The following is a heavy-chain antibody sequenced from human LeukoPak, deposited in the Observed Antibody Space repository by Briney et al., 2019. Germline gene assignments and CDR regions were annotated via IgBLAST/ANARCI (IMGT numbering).Heavy chain of an antibody. V-gene: IGHV4-59*11. D-gene: IGHD5-12*01. CDR3: ARGGSGYDSFYYYGIDV. J-gene: IGHJ6*02. CDR2: IYDSGST. Sequence: SETLSLTCTVSGGSISGHYWSWIRQPPGKGLEWIGYIYDSGSTNYNPSLKSRVTISVDTSKNQFSLKLSSVTAADTAVYFCARGGSGYDSFYYYGIDVWGQGTTVTVSS. CDR1: GGSISGHY.